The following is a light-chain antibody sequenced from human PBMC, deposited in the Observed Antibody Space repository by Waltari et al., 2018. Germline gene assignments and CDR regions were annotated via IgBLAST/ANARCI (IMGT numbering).Light chain of an antibody. Sequence: QSALTQPASVSGSPGQSISISCTGTSSDVGVYNYVSWYQQCPGEAPKLMIYEVTNRPSGVSNRCSGSKSGNPASLTISGLQAEDEADYYCSSYTSSSTWVFGGGTKLTVL. CDR2: EVT. CDR1: SSDVGVYNY. J-gene: IGLJ3*02. CDR3: SSYTSSSTWV. V-gene: IGLV2-14*01.